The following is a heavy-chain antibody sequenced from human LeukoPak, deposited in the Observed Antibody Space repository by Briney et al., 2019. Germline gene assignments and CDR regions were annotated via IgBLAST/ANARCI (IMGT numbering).Heavy chain of an antibody. CDR3: ARGSGYDGFDY. CDR2: IYYSGST. J-gene: IGHJ4*02. CDR1: GGSISSGDYY. Sequence: TLSLTCTVSGGSISSGDYYWSWIRQPPGKGLEWIGYIYYSGSTYYNPSLKSRVTISVDTSKNQFSLKLSSVTAADTAVYYCARGSGYDGFDYWGQGTLVTVSS. D-gene: IGHD5-12*01. V-gene: IGHV4-30-4*08.